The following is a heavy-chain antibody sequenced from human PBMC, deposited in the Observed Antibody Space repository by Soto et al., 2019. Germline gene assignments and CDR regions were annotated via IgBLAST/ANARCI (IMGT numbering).Heavy chain of an antibody. CDR2: IKEDGSEK. CDR1: AFSFSTYW. CDR3: TRTKGAVAFDI. Sequence: EEQLVESGGDLVQPGGSLRLSCAASAFSFSTYWMSWVRQTPGKGLEWVANIKEDGSEKYYVDSVKGRFTISRDNAENSVFLKMNSLRDEDTAVYYCTRTKGAVAFDIWGQGTMVTVSS. J-gene: IGHJ3*02. V-gene: IGHV3-7*01. D-gene: IGHD3-16*01.